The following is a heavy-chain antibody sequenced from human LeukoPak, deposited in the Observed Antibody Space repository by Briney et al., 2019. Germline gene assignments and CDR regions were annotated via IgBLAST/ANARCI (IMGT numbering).Heavy chain of an antibody. J-gene: IGHJ3*02. CDR1: GGSISSGSYY. CDR2: IYTSGST. CDR3: ARLHYDSSGYYPGGAFDI. Sequence: PSETLSLTCTVSGGSISSGSYYWSWIRQPAGKGLEWIGRIYTSGSTNYNPSLKSRVTISVDTSKNQFSLKLSSVTAADTAVYYCARLHYDSSGYYPGGAFDIWGQGTMVTVSS. D-gene: IGHD3-22*01. V-gene: IGHV4-61*02.